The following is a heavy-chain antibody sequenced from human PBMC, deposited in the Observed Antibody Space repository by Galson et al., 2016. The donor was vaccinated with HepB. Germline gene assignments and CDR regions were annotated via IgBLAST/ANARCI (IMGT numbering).Heavy chain of an antibody. J-gene: IGHJ3*02. Sequence: SLRLSCAASGVTVSSNSMSWVRQAPGKGLEWVSVIFSGGYTYYADSVKGRFNTSRDNSKNMVYLQMDGLRVKDTATYYCAKVRDGYDWGAFDIWGQGTMVSVSS. V-gene: IGHV3-53*01. CDR3: AKVRDGYDWGAFDI. D-gene: IGHD3-16*01. CDR1: GVTVSSNS. CDR2: IFSGGYT.